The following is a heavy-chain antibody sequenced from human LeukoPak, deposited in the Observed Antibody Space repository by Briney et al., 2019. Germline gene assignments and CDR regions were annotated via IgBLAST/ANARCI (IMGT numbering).Heavy chain of an antibody. J-gene: IGHJ3*02. D-gene: IGHD2-2*01. CDR1: GYTFTGYY. Sequence: ASVKVSCKASGYTFTGYYMHWVRQAPGQGLEWMGWINPNSGGTNYAQKFQGRVTMTRDTSISTAYMELSRLRSDDTAVYYCARLHCSSTSCHDAFYIWGQGTMVTVSS. V-gene: IGHV1-2*02. CDR3: ARLHCSSTSCHDAFYI. CDR2: INPNSGGT.